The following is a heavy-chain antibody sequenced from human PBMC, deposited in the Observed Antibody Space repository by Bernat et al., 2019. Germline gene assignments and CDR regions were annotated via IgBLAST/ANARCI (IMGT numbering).Heavy chain of an antibody. CDR2: INAGNGNT. V-gene: IGHV1-3*01. Sequence: QVQFVQSGAEVKKPGASVKVSCKASGYTFTSYAMHWVRQAPGQRLEWMGWINAGNGNTKYSQKFQGRVTITRDTSASTAYMELSSLRSEDTAVYYCARSIAAADFDYYYYYGMDVWGQGTTVTVSS. CDR3: ARSIAAADFDYYYYYGMDV. CDR1: GYTFTSYA. J-gene: IGHJ6*02. D-gene: IGHD6-13*01.